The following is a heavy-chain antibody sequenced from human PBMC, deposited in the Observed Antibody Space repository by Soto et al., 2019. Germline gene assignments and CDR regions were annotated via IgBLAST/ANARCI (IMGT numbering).Heavy chain of an antibody. CDR3: ARQDPDYDFWSGYGNWFDP. D-gene: IGHD3-3*01. CDR1: GGSISSSSYY. J-gene: IGHJ5*02. Sequence: PSETLSLTCTVSGGSISSSSYYWGWIRQPPGKGLEWIGSIYYSGSTYYNPSLKSRVTTSVDTSKNQFSLKLSSVTAADTAVYYCARQDPDYDFWSGYGNWFDPWRQRTLVTVPS. CDR2: IYYSGST. V-gene: IGHV4-39*01.